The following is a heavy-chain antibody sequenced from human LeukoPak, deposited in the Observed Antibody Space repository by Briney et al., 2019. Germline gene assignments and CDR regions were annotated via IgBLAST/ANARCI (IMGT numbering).Heavy chain of an antibody. D-gene: IGHD3-10*01. V-gene: IGHV1-3*01. CDR1: GYTFTSYA. CDR2: INAGNGNT. CDR3: ARAYYGSGSYYLTY. Sequence: PLASVKVSCKASGYTFTSYAMHWVRQAPGQRREWMGWINAGNGNTKYSQKFQGRVTTTRDTSASTAYMELSSLRSEDTAVYYCARAYYGSGSYYLTYWGPGTLVTVSS. J-gene: IGHJ4*02.